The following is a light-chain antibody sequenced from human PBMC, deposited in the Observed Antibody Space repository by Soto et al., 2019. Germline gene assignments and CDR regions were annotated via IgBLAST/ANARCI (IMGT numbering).Light chain of an antibody. J-gene: IGKJ5*01. V-gene: IGKV4-1*01. CDR2: WAS. CDR1: QTVLYNSNNKNY. CDR3: QQYYSTIT. Sequence: EMLLTHGPDSEAESMGERATIYCKSSQTVLYNSNNKNYVAWYQQRPGQPPKLLIYWASTRESGVPDRFSGSGSGTDFTLTISSLQAEDVAVYYCQQYYSTITFGQGTRLEIK.